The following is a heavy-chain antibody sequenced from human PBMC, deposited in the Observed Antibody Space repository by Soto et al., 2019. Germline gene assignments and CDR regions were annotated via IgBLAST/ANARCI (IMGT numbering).Heavy chain of an antibody. D-gene: IGHD4-17*01. CDR2: IYYSGTS. J-gene: IGHJ4*02. CDR1: GGSIRDDTYY. CDR3: GRISSHGDYAY. V-gene: IGHV4-39*02. Sequence: QLQLQESGPGLVKPSETLSLTCTVSGGSIRDDTYYWGWIRQPPGKGLEWIGSIYYSGTSSYNPSLKSRVTISVDTSKNHFSLKLSSVTAADTAVYYCGRISSHGDYAYWGQGTLVTVSS.